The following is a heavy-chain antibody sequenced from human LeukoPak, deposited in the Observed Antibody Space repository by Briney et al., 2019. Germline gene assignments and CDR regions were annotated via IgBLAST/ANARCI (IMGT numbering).Heavy chain of an antibody. J-gene: IGHJ4*02. D-gene: IGHD3-3*01. V-gene: IGHV3-9*01. CDR2: ISWNSGSI. CDR1: GFTFDDYA. Sequence: GGSLRLSCAASGFTFDDYAMHWVRQAPGKGLEWVSGISWNSGSIGYADSVKGRFTISRDNAKNSLYLQMNSLRAEDTAVYYCAKGKVPYYDFWSGYFDYWGQGTLVTVSS. CDR3: AKGKVPYYDFWSGYFDY.